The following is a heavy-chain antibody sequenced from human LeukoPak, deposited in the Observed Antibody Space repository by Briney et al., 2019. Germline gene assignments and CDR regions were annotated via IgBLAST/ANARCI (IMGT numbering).Heavy chain of an antibody. CDR2: ISAYNGNT. CDR3: AAPSDLIGHGGSFDY. CDR1: GYTFTSYG. J-gene: IGHJ4*02. D-gene: IGHD3-16*01. V-gene: IGHV1-18*01. Sequence: ASVKVSCKASGYTFTSYGISWVRQAPGQGLEWMGWISAYNGNTNYAQKLQGRVTMTTDTSTRTAYMELRSLRSDDTAVYYCAAPSDLIGHGGSFDYWGQGTLVTVSS.